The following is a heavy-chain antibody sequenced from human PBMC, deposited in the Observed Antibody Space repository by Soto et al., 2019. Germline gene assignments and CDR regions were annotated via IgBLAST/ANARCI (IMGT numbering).Heavy chain of an antibody. Sequence: PGGSLRLSCAASGFTFSNYAINWVRQTPGKGLEWVSSISGNGAGTYYEESVKGRFTISRDNSRNTLYLQMSSLRAGDTAVYYCAKDRYDFWSGYYGGHFDYWGQGTLVTVSS. CDR1: GFTFSNYA. D-gene: IGHD3-3*01. J-gene: IGHJ4*02. CDR3: AKDRYDFWSGYYGGHFDY. CDR2: ISGNGAGT. V-gene: IGHV3-23*01.